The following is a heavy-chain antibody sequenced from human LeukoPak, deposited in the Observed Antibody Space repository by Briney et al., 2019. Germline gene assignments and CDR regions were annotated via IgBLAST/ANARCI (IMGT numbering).Heavy chain of an antibody. CDR2: ISDGGSRI. D-gene: IGHD2-2*01. CDR3: AKAPASGSDTSIHYLDFFDY. J-gene: IGHJ4*02. CDR1: GFTFSDYY. V-gene: IGHV3-11*01. Sequence: GGSLRLSCAASGFTFSDYYMGWIRQAPGKGLEWVSYISDGGSRIYYADSVRGRFTVSRDNAKNSLSLQMNSLRVEDTAVYYCAKAPASGSDTSIHYLDFFDYWGQGTLVTVSS.